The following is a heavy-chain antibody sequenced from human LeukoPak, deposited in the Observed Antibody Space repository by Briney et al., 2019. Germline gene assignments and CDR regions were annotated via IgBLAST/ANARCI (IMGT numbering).Heavy chain of an antibody. Sequence: ASVKVSCKVSGYTLTELSMHWVRQAPGKGLEWMGGFDPDDDETIYAQNFQGRVTMTEDTSTDTAYMELSSLRSEDTAVYYCATDISATDHFDYWGQGTLVTVSS. V-gene: IGHV1-24*01. CDR2: FDPDDDET. D-gene: IGHD6-13*01. J-gene: IGHJ4*02. CDR3: ATDISATDHFDY. CDR1: GYTLTELS.